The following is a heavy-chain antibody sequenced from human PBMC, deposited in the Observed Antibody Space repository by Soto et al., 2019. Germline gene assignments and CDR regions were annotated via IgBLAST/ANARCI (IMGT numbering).Heavy chain of an antibody. CDR1: GDSIVMDYY. CDR2: MFHSGST. CDR3: VRAQSTAYGGFRNPYLYD. Sequence: SVTLSLTCTISGDSIVMDYYWGWMRQPPGKGLEWIGSMFHSGSTYYNPSLKSRISISLDTSRNQFSLKLSAVTAADTAVYDCVRAQSTAYGGFRNPYLYDRAQGSLGTISS. V-gene: IGHV4-38-2*02. D-gene: IGHD3-16*01. J-gene: IGHJ4*02.